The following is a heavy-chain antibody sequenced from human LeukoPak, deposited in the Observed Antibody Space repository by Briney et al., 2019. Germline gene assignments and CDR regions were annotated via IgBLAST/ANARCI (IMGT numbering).Heavy chain of an antibody. CDR2: INPNSGGT. CDR3: AKASGGPSSGWSLFQH. V-gene: IGHV1-2*02. D-gene: IGHD6-19*01. Sequence: ASVKVSCKASGYTFTGYYMHWVRQAPGQGLEWMGWINPNSGGTNYAQKFQGRVTMTRDTSISTAYMELSRLRSDDTAVYYCAKASGGPSSGWSLFQHWGQGTLVTVSS. J-gene: IGHJ1*01. CDR1: GYTFTGYY.